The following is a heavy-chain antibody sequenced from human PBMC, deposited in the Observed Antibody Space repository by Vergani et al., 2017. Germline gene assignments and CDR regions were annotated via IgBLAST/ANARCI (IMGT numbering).Heavy chain of an antibody. CDR2: IIPIFGTA. CDR1: GGTFSSYA. Sequence: QVQLVQSGLELKKPGSSVKVSCKASGGTFSSYAISWVRQAPGQGLEWRGGIIPIFGTANYAQKFQGRVTITADESTSTAYMELSSLRSEDTAGYYGARAFGPSGAGGDWDYWGQGTLVTVSS. CDR3: ARAFGPSGAGGDWDY. D-gene: IGHD2-15*01. V-gene: IGHV1-69*01. J-gene: IGHJ4*02.